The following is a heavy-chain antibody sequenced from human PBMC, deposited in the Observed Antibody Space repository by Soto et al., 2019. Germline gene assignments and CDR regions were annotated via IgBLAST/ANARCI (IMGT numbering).Heavy chain of an antibody. Sequence: GGSLRLSCAASGFTFSSYGMHWVRQAPGKGLEWVAVISYDGSNKYYADSVKGRFTISRDNSKNTLYLQMNSLRAEDTAVYYCAKVGALYDYVWGSYRYREENKADFDYWGQGTLVTVSS. V-gene: IGHV3-30*18. D-gene: IGHD3-16*02. CDR2: ISYDGSNK. J-gene: IGHJ4*02. CDR3: AKVGALYDYVWGSYRYREENKADFDY. CDR1: GFTFSSYG.